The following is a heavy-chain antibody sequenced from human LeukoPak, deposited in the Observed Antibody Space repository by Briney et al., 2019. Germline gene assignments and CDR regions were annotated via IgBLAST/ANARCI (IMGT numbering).Heavy chain of an antibody. CDR3: PSRVLPFLGWYPFYY. CDR2: INPNSGGT. CDR1: GYTFTGYY. V-gene: IGHV1-2*02. J-gene: IGHJ4*02. Sequence: ASVQVSCQASGYTFTGYYMHWVRQAPGQGLEWMGWINPNSGGTNYVQKFQGRVTMNRDTSLSAAYMELSRQRSDDRAGCYCPSRVLPFLGWYPFYYWGQGTLGTASP. D-gene: IGHD3-3*01.